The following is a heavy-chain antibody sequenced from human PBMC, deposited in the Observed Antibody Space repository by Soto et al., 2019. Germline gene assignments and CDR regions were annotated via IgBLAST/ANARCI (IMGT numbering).Heavy chain of an antibody. Sequence: PSETLSLTCTVSGGSISSGGYYWSWIRQHPGKGLEWIGYIYYSGSTYYNPSLKSRVTISVDTSKNQFSLKLSSVTAADTAVYYCARDRDRHSSGLPSFDPWGQGILVTVSS. CDR3: ARDRDRHSSGLPSFDP. D-gene: IGHD3-22*01. J-gene: IGHJ5*02. V-gene: IGHV4-31*03. CDR1: GGSISSGGYY. CDR2: IYYSGST.